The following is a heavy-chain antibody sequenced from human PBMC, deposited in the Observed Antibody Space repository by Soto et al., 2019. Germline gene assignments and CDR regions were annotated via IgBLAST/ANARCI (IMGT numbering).Heavy chain of an antibody. D-gene: IGHD1-26*01. Sequence: GGSRRLSCAASGFTFSSYGMHWVRQAPGKGLEWVAVISYDGSNKYYADSVKGRFTISRDNSKNTLYLQMNSLRAEDTAVYYCAKDLLVGATMWYYFDYWGQGTLVTVSS. J-gene: IGHJ4*02. CDR2: ISYDGSNK. CDR1: GFTFSSYG. V-gene: IGHV3-30*18. CDR3: AKDLLVGATMWYYFDY.